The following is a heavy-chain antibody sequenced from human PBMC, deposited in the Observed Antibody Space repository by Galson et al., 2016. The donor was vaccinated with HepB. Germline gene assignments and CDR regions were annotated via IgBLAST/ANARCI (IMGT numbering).Heavy chain of an antibody. CDR1: GFTFSDYY. D-gene: IGHD3-22*01. Sequence: SLRLSCAASGFTFSDYYMIWTRQAPGMGLVWISYISSSGSTIYYADSVKGRFTISRDMTKNSVYLQMNSLRAEDTAVYRCARVASWAYYYDSSGSRSPNFFDYWSQGTLVTVSS. V-gene: IGHV3-11*04. CDR2: ISSSGSTI. J-gene: IGHJ4*02. CDR3: ARVASWAYYYDSSGSRSPNFFDY.